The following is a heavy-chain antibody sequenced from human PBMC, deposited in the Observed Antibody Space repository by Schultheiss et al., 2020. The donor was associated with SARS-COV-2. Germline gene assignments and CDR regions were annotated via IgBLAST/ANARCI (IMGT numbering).Heavy chain of an antibody. D-gene: IGHD3-16*02. Sequence: GGSLRLSCAASGFTFSSYSMNWVRQAPGKGLEWVSRINSDGSSTSYADSVKGRFTISRDNAKNTLYLQMNSLRAEDTAVYYCAKIVSDDAFDIWGQGTMVTVSS. CDR2: INSDGSST. J-gene: IGHJ3*02. V-gene: IGHV3-74*01. CDR3: AKIVSDDAFDI. CDR1: GFTFSSYS.